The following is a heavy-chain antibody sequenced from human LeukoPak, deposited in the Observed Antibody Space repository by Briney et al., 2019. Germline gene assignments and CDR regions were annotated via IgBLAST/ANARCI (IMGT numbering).Heavy chain of an antibody. CDR3: ARDITMIVAFDI. V-gene: IGHV4-34*01. CDR2: INHSGST. Sequence: SETLSLTCAVYGGSFSGYYWSWIRQPPGKGLEWIGEINHSGSTNYNPSLKSRVTISVDTSKNQFSLKLSSVTAADTAVYYCARDITMIVAFDIWGQGTMVTVSS. J-gene: IGHJ3*02. CDR1: GGSFSGYY. D-gene: IGHD3-22*01.